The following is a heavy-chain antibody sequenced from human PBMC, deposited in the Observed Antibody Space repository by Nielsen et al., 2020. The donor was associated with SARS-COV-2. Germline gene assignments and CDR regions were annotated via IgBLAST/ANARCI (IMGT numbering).Heavy chain of an antibody. V-gene: IGHV3-20*01. Sequence: GGSLRLSCAASGFTFINAWMSWVRQAPGKGLEWVSGINWNGGITNYADSVKGRFTISRDNAKNSLYLQMNSLRAEDTALYHCARRDDSSGYYLFDSWGQGTLVTVSS. CDR2: INWNGGIT. CDR1: GFTFINAW. J-gene: IGHJ4*02. D-gene: IGHD3-22*01. CDR3: ARRDDSSGYYLFDS.